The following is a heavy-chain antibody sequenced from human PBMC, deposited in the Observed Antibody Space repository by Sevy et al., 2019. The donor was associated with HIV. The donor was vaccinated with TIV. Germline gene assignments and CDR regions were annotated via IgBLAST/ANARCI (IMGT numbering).Heavy chain of an antibody. D-gene: IGHD1-26*01. CDR2: IYYSGTT. J-gene: IGHJ6*02. CDR1: GGSVSSDTYY. Sequence: SETLSLTCTVSGGSVSSDTYYWSWIRQPPGKGLECIGYIYYSGTTNYNPSLKSRVTISVDTSKNQFSLKLTSVTAADTALYYCARVGGLTDYGMDVWGQGTTVTVTS. CDR3: ARVGGLTDYGMDV. V-gene: IGHV4-61*01.